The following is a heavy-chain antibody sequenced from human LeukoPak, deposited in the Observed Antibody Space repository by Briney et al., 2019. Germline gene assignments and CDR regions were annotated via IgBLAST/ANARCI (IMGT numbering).Heavy chain of an antibody. CDR1: GFTFSSYA. J-gene: IGHJ4*02. CDR3: ARSVAPSYYFDY. D-gene: IGHD6-19*01. Sequence: GGSLRLSCAASGFTFSSYAMHWVRQAPGKGLEWVAVVSYDGSNKYYADSVKGRFTISRDNSKNTLYLQMNSLRAEDTAVYYCARSVAPSYYFDYWGKGTLVTVSS. CDR2: VSYDGSNK. V-gene: IGHV3-30*04.